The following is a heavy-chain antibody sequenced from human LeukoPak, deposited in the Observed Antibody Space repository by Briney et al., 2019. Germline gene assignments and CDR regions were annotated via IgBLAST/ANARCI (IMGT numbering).Heavy chain of an antibody. CDR1: GFTFSRYA. Sequence: GGSLRLSCAASGFTFSRYAMHCVRQAPGKGLEWVAVISHDGSNKPYADSVKGRFTISRDNSKNTLYLQMNSLRAEDTAVYYCARSDSSRWHVFDYWGQGTLVTVSS. V-gene: IGHV3-30*14. CDR3: ARSDSSRWHVFDY. D-gene: IGHD6-13*01. J-gene: IGHJ4*02. CDR2: ISHDGSNK.